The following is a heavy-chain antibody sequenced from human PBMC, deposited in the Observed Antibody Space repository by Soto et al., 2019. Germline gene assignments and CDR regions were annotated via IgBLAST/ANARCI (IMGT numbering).Heavy chain of an antibody. CDR2: ISSTTNYI. V-gene: IGHV3-21*06. J-gene: IGHJ4*02. Sequence: GGSLRLSCAASGFSFSHYWMNWVRQAPGKGLEWVSSISSTTNYIYYGDSMKGRFTISRDNAKNSLYLEMNSLRAEGTAVYYCARESEDLTSNFDYWGQGTLVTVSS. CDR1: GFSFSHYW. CDR3: ARESEDLTSNFDY.